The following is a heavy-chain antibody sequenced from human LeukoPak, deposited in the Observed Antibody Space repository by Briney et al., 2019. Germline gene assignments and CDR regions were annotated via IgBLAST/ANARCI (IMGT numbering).Heavy chain of an antibody. CDR1: GGSISSSNW. Sequence: SGTLSLTCAVSGGSISSSNWWSWVRQPPGKGLEWIGEIYHSGSTNYNPSLKSRVTISVDTSKNQFSLKLSSVTAADTAVYYCARATYCGGDCLPHDAFDIWGQGTMVTVSS. V-gene: IGHV4-4*02. CDR2: IYHSGST. CDR3: ARATYCGGDCLPHDAFDI. D-gene: IGHD2-21*02. J-gene: IGHJ3*02.